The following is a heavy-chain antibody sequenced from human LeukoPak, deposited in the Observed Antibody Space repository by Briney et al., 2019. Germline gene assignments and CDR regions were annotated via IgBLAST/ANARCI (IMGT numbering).Heavy chain of an antibody. CDR3: AREGAYYYDSSGYYGY. D-gene: IGHD3-22*01. CDR1: GGSISSSSYY. J-gene: IGHJ4*02. V-gene: IGHV4-39*07. CDR2: IYYSGST. Sequence: PSETLSLTCTVSGGSISSSSYYWGWIRQPPGKGLEWIGSIYYSGSTYYNPSLKSRVTISVDTSKNQFSLKLSSVTAADTAVYYCAREGAYYYDSSGYYGYWGQGTLVTVSS.